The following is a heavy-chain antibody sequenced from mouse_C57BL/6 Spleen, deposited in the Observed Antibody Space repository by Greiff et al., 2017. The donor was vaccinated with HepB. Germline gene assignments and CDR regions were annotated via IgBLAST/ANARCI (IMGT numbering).Heavy chain of an antibody. Sequence: EVKLQESGGGLVKPGGSLKLSCAASGFTFSDYGMHWVRQAPEKGLEWVAYISSGSSTIYYADTVKGRFTISRDNAKNTLFLQMTSLRSEDTAMYYCARPLYGSSYFDYWGQGTTLTVSS. CDR3: ARPLYGSSYFDY. J-gene: IGHJ2*01. D-gene: IGHD1-1*01. CDR1: GFTFSDYG. CDR2: ISSGSSTI. V-gene: IGHV5-17*01.